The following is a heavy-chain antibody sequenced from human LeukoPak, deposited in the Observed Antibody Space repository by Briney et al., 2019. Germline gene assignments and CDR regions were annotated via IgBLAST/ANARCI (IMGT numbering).Heavy chain of an antibody. J-gene: IGHJ4*02. CDR1: GLTFSNNW. Sequence: GGSLRLSCAASGLTFSNNWMTWVRQAPGKGLEWLANINPDGSDKYYVDSMKGRFAISRDNAKNSLYLQIDGLRDDDTAVYYCARDPRDSSGFDYWGQGTLVTVSS. D-gene: IGHD3-22*01. V-gene: IGHV3-7*01. CDR2: INPDGSDK. CDR3: ARDPRDSSGFDY.